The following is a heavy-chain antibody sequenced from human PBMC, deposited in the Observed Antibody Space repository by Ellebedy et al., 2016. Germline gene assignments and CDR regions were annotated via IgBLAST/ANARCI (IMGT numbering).Heavy chain of an antibody. V-gene: IGHV4-31*03. CDR2: IYYSGST. CDR3: ARNRIVAGPFDI. D-gene: IGHD2-15*01. J-gene: IGHJ3*02. Sequence: SETLSLTXTVSGGSISSGGYYWSWIRQHPGKGLEWIGYIYYSGSTYYNPSLKSRVTISVDTSKNQFSLKLSSVTAADTAVYYCARNRIVAGPFDIWGQGTMVTVSS. CDR1: GGSISSGGYY.